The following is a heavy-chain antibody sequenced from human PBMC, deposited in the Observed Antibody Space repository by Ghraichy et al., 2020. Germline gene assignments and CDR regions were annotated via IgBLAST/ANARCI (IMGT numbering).Heavy chain of an antibody. D-gene: IGHD3-22*01. Sequence: SQTRSLTCTVSGGSMSSYYWSWIRQSPGKGLEWIGYFYGSGTTNYNPSLKSRVTMSVDTSKNQFSLKMSSVTAADTAVYYCARPAHLSSGHARAFDIWGQGTMVTVSS. CDR1: GGSMSSYY. CDR2: FYGSGTT. J-gene: IGHJ3*02. V-gene: IGHV4-59*01. CDR3: ARPAHLSSGHARAFDI.